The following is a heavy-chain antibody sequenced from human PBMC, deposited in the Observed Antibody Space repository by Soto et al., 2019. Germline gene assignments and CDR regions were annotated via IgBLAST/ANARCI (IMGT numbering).Heavy chain of an antibody. V-gene: IGHV1-18*01. D-gene: IGHD3-9*01. CDR3: ARDDGLLTGHLSSFGY. CDR1: GYTFTTSC. J-gene: IGHJ4*02. CDR2: ISAYNGDT. Sequence: AKVSCKASGYTFTTSCIRWVRQAPGQGLEWMGWISAYNGDTDYEQNFQDRLTMTTDTSTSTAYMDLRSLRSDDTAVYYCARDDGLLTGHLSSFGYWGQGTLVTVSS.